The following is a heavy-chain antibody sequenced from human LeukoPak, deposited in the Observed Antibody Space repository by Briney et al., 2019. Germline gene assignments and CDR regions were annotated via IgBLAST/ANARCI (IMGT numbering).Heavy chain of an antibody. Sequence: PSETLSLTCTVSGGSISSYYWSWIRQPPGKGLEWIGYIYYSGSTNYNPSLKSRVTISVDTSKNQFSLKLSSVTAADTAVYYCARLKEWQNAFDIWGQGTMVTVSS. CDR3: ARLKEWQNAFDI. CDR2: IYYSGST. V-gene: IGHV4-59*01. J-gene: IGHJ3*02. D-gene: IGHD3-3*01. CDR1: GGSISSYY.